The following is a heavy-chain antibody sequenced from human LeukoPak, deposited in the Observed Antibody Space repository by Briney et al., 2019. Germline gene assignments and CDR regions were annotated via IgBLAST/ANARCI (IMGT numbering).Heavy chain of an antibody. J-gene: IGHJ4*02. D-gene: IGHD6-19*01. Sequence: ASVKVSCKASGGTFSSYAISWVRQAPGQGLEWMGGIIPIFGTANYAQKFQGRVTITADESTSTAYMELSGLRSDDTAVYYCARDSSGYSSGWYPDYWGQGTLVTVSS. CDR1: GGTFSSYA. CDR3: ARDSSGYSSGWYPDY. CDR2: IIPIFGTA. V-gene: IGHV1-69*13.